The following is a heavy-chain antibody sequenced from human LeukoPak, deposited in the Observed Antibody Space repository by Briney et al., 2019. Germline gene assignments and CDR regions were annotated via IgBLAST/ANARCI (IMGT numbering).Heavy chain of an antibody. CDR1: GYSISSGDY. J-gene: IGHJ6*03. D-gene: IGHD4-17*01. V-gene: IGHV4-38-2*02. CDR3: ARVHGDYEEYYYMDV. CDR2: IYHSGRT. Sequence: KTSETLSLTCTVSGYSISSGDYWGWIRQPPGKGLEWIGSIYHSGRTYYNPSLKSRVTISVDTSKNQVSLILTSVTAADTAVYYCARVHGDYEEYYYMDVWGKGTTVTVSS.